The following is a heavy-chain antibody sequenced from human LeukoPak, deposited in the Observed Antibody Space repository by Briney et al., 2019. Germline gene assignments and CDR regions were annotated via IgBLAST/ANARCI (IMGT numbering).Heavy chain of an antibody. J-gene: IGHJ1*01. Sequence: SETLSLTCPFSGGSISTYYWSWLRQPPGRGLEYIGFIHYSGSTNYNSSLKSRVTISVDTSKNQFSLRLSSVAAADTAVYYCASSYICRCNVALYQHWGQGTLVTVSS. CDR1: GGSISTYY. CDR2: IHYSGST. CDR3: ASSYICRCNVALYQH. V-gene: IGHV4-59*08. D-gene: IGHD2/OR15-2a*01.